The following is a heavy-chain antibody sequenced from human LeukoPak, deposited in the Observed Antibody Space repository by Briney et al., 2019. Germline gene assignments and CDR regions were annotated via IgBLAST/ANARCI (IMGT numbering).Heavy chain of an antibody. V-gene: IGHV1-2*02. CDR1: VYTFTGYY. J-gene: IGHJ4*02. CDR3: AREKSIAARHFDY. Sequence: ASVKVSCKASVYTFTGYYMHWVRQAPGQGLERRGWINPNSGGTNYAQKFQGRVTMTRDTYISTAYMELSRLRSDDTAVYYCAREKSIAARHFDYWGQGTLVTVSS. D-gene: IGHD6-6*01. CDR2: INPNSGGT.